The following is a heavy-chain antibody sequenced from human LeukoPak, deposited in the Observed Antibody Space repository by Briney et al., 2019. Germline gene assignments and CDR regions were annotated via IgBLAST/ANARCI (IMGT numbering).Heavy chain of an antibody. Sequence: GASVKVSCKASGYTFTGYYMHWVRQAPGQGLEWMGWINPNSGGTNYTQKFQGRVTMTRDTSISTAYMELSRLRSDDTAVYYCARGGFIAAAGNFDYWGQGTLVTVSS. CDR3: ARGGFIAAAGNFDY. D-gene: IGHD6-13*01. J-gene: IGHJ4*02. CDR2: INPNSGGT. V-gene: IGHV1-2*02. CDR1: GYTFTGYY.